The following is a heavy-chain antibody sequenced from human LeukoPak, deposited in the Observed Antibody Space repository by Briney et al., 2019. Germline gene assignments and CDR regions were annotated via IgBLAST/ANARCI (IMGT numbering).Heavy chain of an antibody. D-gene: IGHD1-26*01. CDR1: GFTFSSYS. CDR3: ARWYSGSQYFDY. CDR2: ISSSSSYI. Sequence: GGSLRLSCAVSGFTFSSYSVNWVRQAPGQGLEWVSSISSSSSYIYYPDSMKGRFTISRDNAKNSLYLQMNSLRAEDTAVYYCARWYSGSQYFDYWGQGTLVTVSS. J-gene: IGHJ4*02. V-gene: IGHV3-21*01.